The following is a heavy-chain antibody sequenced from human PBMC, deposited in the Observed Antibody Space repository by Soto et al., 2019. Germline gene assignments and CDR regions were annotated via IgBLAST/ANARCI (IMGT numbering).Heavy chain of an antibody. J-gene: IGHJ4*02. CDR2: ISDTFSASGGGT. D-gene: IGHD6-19*01. V-gene: IGHV3-23*01. CDR1: GFTFSNYA. Sequence: EVQLLESGGCLVQPGGSLRLSCAASGFTFSNYAMSWVRQAPGKGLDWVSTISDTFSASGGGTYYADSVKGRFTISRDNSKNTLYLQMNSLRAEDTAIYYCTRYVWDTTGWYGGDWGQGTLVTVSS. CDR3: TRYVWDTTGWYGGD.